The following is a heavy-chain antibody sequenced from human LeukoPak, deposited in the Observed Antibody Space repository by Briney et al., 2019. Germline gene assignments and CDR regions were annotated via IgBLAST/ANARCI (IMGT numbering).Heavy chain of an antibody. Sequence: GGSLRLSCAASGFTFSSYAMSWVRQAPGKGLEWVSAISGSDRSTYYADSVKGRFTISRDNSKNTLYMQMNSLRAEDTAVYYCAKDDDGSGSYPSFHYWGQGALVTVSS. CDR2: ISGSDRST. D-gene: IGHD3-10*01. V-gene: IGHV3-23*01. J-gene: IGHJ4*02. CDR1: GFTFSSYA. CDR3: AKDDDGSGSYPSFHY.